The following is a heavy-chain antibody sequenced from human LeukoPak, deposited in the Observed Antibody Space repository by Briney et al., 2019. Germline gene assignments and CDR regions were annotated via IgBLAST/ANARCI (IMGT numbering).Heavy chain of an antibody. V-gene: IGHV3-23*01. J-gene: IGHJ3*01. CDR3: AKDRWGGDAFDV. D-gene: IGHD7-27*01. Sequence: GGSLRLSCAASGFTFSTSALSWVRQAPGKGLEWVSAISGGGDRTHYADSVQGRFAISRDDSKNTLYLQMNNLRAEDTALYYCAKDRWGGDAFDVWGQGTMVTVSS. CDR1: GFTFSTSA. CDR2: ISGGGDRT.